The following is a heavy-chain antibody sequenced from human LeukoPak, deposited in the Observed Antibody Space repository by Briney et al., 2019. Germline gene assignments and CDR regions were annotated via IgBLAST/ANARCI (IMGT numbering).Heavy chain of an antibody. Sequence: GESLKIFCKGSGYSFTSYWIGWVRQMPGKGLEWMGIIYPGDSDTRYSPSFQGQVTISADKSISTAYLQWSSLKASDTAMYYCARSYYDSSGYYYGVPDAFDIWGQGTMVTVSS. CDR3: ARSYYDSSGYYYGVPDAFDI. J-gene: IGHJ3*02. CDR1: GYSFTSYW. CDR2: IYPGDSDT. D-gene: IGHD3-22*01. V-gene: IGHV5-51*01.